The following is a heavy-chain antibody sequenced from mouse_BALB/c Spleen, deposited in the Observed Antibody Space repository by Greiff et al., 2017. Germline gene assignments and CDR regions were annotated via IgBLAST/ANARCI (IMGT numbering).Heavy chain of an antibody. CDR1: GYTFTDYN. Sequence: VQLQQSGPELVKPGASVKISCKASGYTFTDYNMHWVKQSHGKSLEWIGYIYPYNGGTGYNQKFKSKATLTVDNSSSTAYMELRSLTSEDSAVYYCAREDYYGSPWFAYWGQGTLVTVSA. CDR3: AREDYYGSPWFAY. CDR2: IYPYNGGT. V-gene: IGHV1S29*02. D-gene: IGHD1-1*01. J-gene: IGHJ3*01.